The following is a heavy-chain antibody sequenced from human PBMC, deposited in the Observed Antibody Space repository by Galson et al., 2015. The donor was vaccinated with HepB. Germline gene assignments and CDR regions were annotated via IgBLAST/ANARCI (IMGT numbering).Heavy chain of an antibody. Sequence: SLRLSCAASGFTFSSYGMHWVRQAPGKGLEWVAVIWYDGSNKYYADSVKGRFTISRDNSKNTLYLQMNSLRAEDTAVYYCARVLSGYPFDYWGQGTLVTVSS. CDR1: GFTFSSYG. CDR2: IWYDGSNK. D-gene: IGHD3-22*01. CDR3: ARVLSGYPFDY. V-gene: IGHV3-33*01. J-gene: IGHJ4*02.